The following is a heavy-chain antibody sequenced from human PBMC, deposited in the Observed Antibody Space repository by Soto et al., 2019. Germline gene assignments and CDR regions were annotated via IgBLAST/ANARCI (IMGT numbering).Heavy chain of an antibody. CDR3: AKGKGPAAGTFYDY. D-gene: IGHD6-13*01. CDR1: GFTFSSYG. V-gene: IGHV3-30*18. Sequence: GGSLRLSCAASGFTFSSYGMHWVRQAPGKGLEWVAVISYDGSNKYYADSVKGRFTISRDNSKDTLYLQMNSLRAEDTAVYYCAKGKGPAAGTFYDYWGQGTLVTVSS. J-gene: IGHJ4*02. CDR2: ISYDGSNK.